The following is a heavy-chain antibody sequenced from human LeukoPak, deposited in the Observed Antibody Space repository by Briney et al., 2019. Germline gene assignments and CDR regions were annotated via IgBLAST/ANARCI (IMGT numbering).Heavy chain of an antibody. Sequence: PGGSLRLSCAASGFSFSTQRMHWVRQAPGKGLVWVSYINIDERITGYADSVKGRFTISRDNAKNSLYLQMNSLRAEDTAVYYCARARWLQPGDYWGQGTLVTVSS. J-gene: IGHJ4*02. D-gene: IGHD5-24*01. CDR3: ARARWLQPGDY. CDR1: GFSFSTQR. CDR2: INIDERIT. V-gene: IGHV3-74*01.